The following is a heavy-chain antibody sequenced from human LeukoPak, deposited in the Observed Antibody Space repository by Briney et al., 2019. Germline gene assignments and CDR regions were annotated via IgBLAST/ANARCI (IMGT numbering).Heavy chain of an antibody. CDR1: GYTFSSSG. CDR2: ISTYSGNT. V-gene: IGHV1-18*01. CDR3: AIDCATPCERVGGNY. J-gene: IGHJ4*02. D-gene: IGHD1-26*01. Sequence: GASVKVSCKSSGYTFSSSGIYWVRQVPGQGLEWMGWISTYSGNTHYAPNLQGRLTMTTDTSTSTAYMELRSLTSDDTALYYCAIDCATPCERVGGNYWGQGTLVTVSS.